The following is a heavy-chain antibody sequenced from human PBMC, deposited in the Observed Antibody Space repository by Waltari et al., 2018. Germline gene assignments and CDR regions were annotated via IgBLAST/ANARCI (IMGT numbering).Heavy chain of an antibody. CDR1: GGSIRSGYG. D-gene: IGHD3-10*01. J-gene: IGHJ6*02. CDR3: ARKSGSYYSGYGIDV. Sequence: QVQLQESGPAVVKPSEILSVVCVVAGGSIRSGYGWSWIRQAPGKALEWLGTVHGGTSKTIDNASPSSELTISKDTSKNQCSLTMISMTPGDTAIYFCARKSGSYYSGYGIDVWGQG. CDR2: VHGGTSKT. V-gene: IGHV4-4*02.